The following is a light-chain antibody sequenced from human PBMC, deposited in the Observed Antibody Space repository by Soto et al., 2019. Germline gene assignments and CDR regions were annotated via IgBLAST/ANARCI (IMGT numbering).Light chain of an antibody. CDR2: GAS. Sequence: EIVLTQSPCTLSLSPVERATFSCRASQSVSSNYLAWYQQKPGQAPRPLIYGASSRATGIPDRFSGSGSGTDFTLTISRLEPEDFAVYYCQQYGSSPINFGQGTRLEIK. J-gene: IGKJ5*01. V-gene: IGKV3-20*01. CDR3: QQYGSSPIN. CDR1: QSVSSNY.